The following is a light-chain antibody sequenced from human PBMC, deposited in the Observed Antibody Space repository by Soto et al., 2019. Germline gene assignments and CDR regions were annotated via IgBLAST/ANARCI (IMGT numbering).Light chain of an antibody. V-gene: IGLV2-14*03. Sequence: QSVLTQPASVYGSPGQSITISCTGTSSDVGGYNYVSWYQHHPGKAPKLIIYDVTNRPSGVSNPFSGSKSGNTASLTISGLQPEDEADYYCSSYTTSNTRQIVFGTGTKV. CDR3: SSYTTSNTRQIV. CDR2: DVT. J-gene: IGLJ1*01. CDR1: SSDVGGYNY.